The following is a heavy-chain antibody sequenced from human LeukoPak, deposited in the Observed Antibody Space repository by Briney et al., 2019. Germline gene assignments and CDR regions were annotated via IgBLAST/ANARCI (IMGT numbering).Heavy chain of an antibody. CDR2: IIPIFGTA. J-gene: IGHJ4*02. CDR1: GGTFSSYA. D-gene: IGHD3-9*01. V-gene: IGHV1-69*13. Sequence: SVKVSCRASGGTFSSYAISWVRQAPGQGLEWMGGIIPIFGTANYAQKFQGRVTITADESTSTAYMELSSLRSEDTAVYYCARGGFHYDILTGRRTNPPDYWGQGTLVTVSS. CDR3: ARGGFHYDILTGRRTNPPDY.